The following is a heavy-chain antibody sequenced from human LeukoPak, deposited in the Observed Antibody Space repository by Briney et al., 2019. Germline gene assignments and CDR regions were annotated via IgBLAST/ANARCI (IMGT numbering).Heavy chain of an antibody. D-gene: IGHD3-3*01. CDR1: GYTFTSYY. CDR3: ARQIVSYDFWSGYSPYFDC. Sequence: ASVKVSCKASGYTFTSYYMNWVRQAPGQGLEWMGIINPSNGNTTYAQKLQGRVTMTRDTYTNTVYIQQSSLRSDDTPVYYRARQIVSYDFWSGYSPYFDCLVQGANVTVSS. J-gene: IGHJ4*02. V-gene: IGHV1-46*01. CDR2: INPSNGNT.